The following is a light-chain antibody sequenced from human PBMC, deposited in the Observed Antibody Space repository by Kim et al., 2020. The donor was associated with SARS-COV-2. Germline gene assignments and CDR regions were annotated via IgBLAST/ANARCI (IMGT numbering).Light chain of an antibody. Sequence: SVSPGQTASISCSGDKLGNKYAYWYQQRTGQSPVLVIYQETKRPSGIPERFSGSNSGNTATLTISGTQALDEADYYCLAWDTSTWVFGGGTQLTVL. J-gene: IGLJ3*02. CDR1: KLGNKY. CDR3: LAWDTSTWV. V-gene: IGLV3-1*01. CDR2: QET.